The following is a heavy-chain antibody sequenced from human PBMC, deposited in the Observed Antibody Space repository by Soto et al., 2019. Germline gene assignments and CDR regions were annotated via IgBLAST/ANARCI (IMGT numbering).Heavy chain of an antibody. CDR1: GFMFSTYS. Sequence: EVQLVESGGGLVEPGGSLRLSCAASGFMFSTYSMTWVRQAPGKGLEWVSSISSRGAYIYYADSLKGRFTISRDNAKNSLCLLLYSLRAEDSAVYFCARDWETDYYYYGLDVWGQGTTVTVSS. J-gene: IGHJ6*02. V-gene: IGHV3-21*01. D-gene: IGHD1-26*01. CDR3: ARDWETDYYYYGLDV. CDR2: ISSRGAYI.